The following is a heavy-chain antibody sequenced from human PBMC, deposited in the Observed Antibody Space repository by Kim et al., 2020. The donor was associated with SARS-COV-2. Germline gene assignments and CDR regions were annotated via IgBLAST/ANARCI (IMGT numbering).Heavy chain of an antibody. Sequence: GGSLRLSCAASGFTFSNAWMSWVRQAPGKGLEWVGRIKSKTDGGTTDYAAPVKGRFTISRDDSKNTLYLQMNSLKAEDTAVYYCTTDAGGGGYDAIDDWGQGTLVTVSS. D-gene: IGHD5-12*01. CDR3: TTDAGGGGYDAIDD. CDR2: IKSKTDGGTT. J-gene: IGHJ4*02. CDR1: GFTFSNAW. V-gene: IGHV3-15*01.